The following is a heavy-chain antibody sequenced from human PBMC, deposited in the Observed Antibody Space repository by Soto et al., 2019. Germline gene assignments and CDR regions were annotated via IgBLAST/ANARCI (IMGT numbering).Heavy chain of an antibody. Sequence: ASVKVSCKASGYTFNNYYISWVRQAPGQGLEWMGWTSAYNGKTNYAQKLQGRVTMTTDTSTSTAYMELRSLRSDDTAVYYCATEDPDYYDSNADYGSIDYWGHGTLVTVSS. J-gene: IGHJ4*01. V-gene: IGHV1-18*04. CDR1: GYTFNNYY. CDR3: ATEDPDYYDSNADYGSIDY. CDR2: TSAYNGKT. D-gene: IGHD3-22*01.